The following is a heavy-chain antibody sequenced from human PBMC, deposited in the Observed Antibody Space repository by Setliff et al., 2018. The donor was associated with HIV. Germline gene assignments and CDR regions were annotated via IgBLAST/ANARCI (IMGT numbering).Heavy chain of an antibody. CDR1: GGSISSSSYY. CDR3: ARYNYDLLTGYYPIDY. D-gene: IGHD3-9*01. CDR2: VYYSGST. J-gene: IGHJ4*02. Sequence: SETLSLTCIVSGGSISSSSYYWGWIRQPPGKGLEWIGTVYYSGSTYYNPSLKSRVTISVDTSENQFSLKLSSVTAADTAVYFCARYNYDLLTGYYPIDYWGQGTLVTVSS. V-gene: IGHV4-39*07.